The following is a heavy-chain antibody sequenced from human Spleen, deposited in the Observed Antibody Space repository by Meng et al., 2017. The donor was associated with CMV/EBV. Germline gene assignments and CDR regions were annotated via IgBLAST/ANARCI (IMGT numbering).Heavy chain of an antibody. D-gene: IGHD2-2*01. CDR1: GGSLSGYY. J-gene: IGHJ6*02. Sequence: ESLKISCAVDGGSLSGYYWSWIRQPPGGGLEWIGEVNHRGNTNYNPSLKSRVTISVDTSKIQFSLKLTSVTAADTAVYYCARLRRIPAANQYYYGMDVWGQGTTVTVSS. CDR2: VNHRGNT. CDR3: ARLRRIPAANQYYYGMDV. V-gene: IGHV4-34*01.